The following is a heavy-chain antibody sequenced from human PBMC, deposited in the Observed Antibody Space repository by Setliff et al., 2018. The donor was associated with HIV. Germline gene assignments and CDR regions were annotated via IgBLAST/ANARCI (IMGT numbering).Heavy chain of an antibody. J-gene: IGHJ4*02. D-gene: IGHD5-18*01. CDR2: IYYSGST. CDR3: AREIPYSFGYYFDY. CDR1: GGSISSGGYY. V-gene: IGHV4-31*03. Sequence: SETLSLTCSVSGGSISSGGYYWSWIRQHPGKGLEGIGYIYYSGSTYHNPSPKSRVTISVDTSKNQFSLKLSSVTAADTAVYYCAREIPYSFGYYFDYWGQGTLVTVSS.